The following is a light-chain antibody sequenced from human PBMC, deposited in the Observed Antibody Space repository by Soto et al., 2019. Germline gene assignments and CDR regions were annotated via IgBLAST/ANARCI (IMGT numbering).Light chain of an antibody. CDR2: VAS. CDR3: QQYNAWPLT. CDR1: QRVNSN. Sequence: EIVMTQSPATLSVSPGERVTLSCRASQRVNSNLAWYQQKPSQTPKLLIYVASTRATGIPARFSGSGSGTEFTLTISSLQSEDFAIYYCQQYNAWPLTFGGGTKVEFK. J-gene: IGKJ4*01. V-gene: IGKV3-15*01.